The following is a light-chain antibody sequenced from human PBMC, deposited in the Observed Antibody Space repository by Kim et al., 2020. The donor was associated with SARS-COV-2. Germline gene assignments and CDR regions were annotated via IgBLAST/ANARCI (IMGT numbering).Light chain of an antibody. V-gene: IGLV3-9*01. Sequence: VALGQTARITCGGDIIGTKVVHGYQRKPGRAPVLVIYRSITRPSGIPERFSGSISGNTATLTISRAQAGDEADYYCQVWDSTTVWVFGGGTNLTVL. J-gene: IGLJ3*02. CDR2: RSI. CDR1: IIGTKV. CDR3: QVWDSTTVWV.